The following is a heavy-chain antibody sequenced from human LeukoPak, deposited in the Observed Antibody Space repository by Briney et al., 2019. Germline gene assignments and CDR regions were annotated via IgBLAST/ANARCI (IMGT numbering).Heavy chain of an antibody. CDR2: ISYDGSNK. V-gene: IGHV3-30*18. D-gene: IGHD5-12*01. J-gene: IGHJ5*02. CDR3: ANHPNGDIVATMT. Sequence: AGGSLRLSCAASGFTFSSYGMHWVRQAPGKGLEWVAVISYDGSNKYYADSVKGRFTISRDNSKNTLYLQMNSLRAEDTAVYYCANHPNGDIVATMTWGQGTLVTVSS. CDR1: GFTFSSYG.